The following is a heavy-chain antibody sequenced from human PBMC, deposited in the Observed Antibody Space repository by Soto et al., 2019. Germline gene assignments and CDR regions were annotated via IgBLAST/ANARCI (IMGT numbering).Heavy chain of an antibody. J-gene: IGHJ4*02. D-gene: IGHD3-22*01. CDR2: INHSGST. V-gene: IGHV4-34*01. Sequence: TLSLTCAVYXGSFSGYYWSWIRQPPGKGLEWIGEINHSGSTNYNPSLKSRVTISVDTSKNQFSLKLSSVTAADTAVYYCASGYYDSSGYYYDFDYWGQGTLVTVSS. CDR3: ASGYYDSSGYYYDFDY. CDR1: XGSFSGYY.